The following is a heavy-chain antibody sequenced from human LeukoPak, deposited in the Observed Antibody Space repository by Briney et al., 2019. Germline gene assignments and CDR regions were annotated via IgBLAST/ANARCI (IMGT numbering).Heavy chain of an antibody. D-gene: IGHD5/OR15-5a*01. CDR2: INPTTGGT. Sequence: PLASVKVSCKASGYTFVGYYLHWVRQAPGQGLEWMGWINPTTGGTNYAQKFQDRVTMTRDTSINTAYMELSGLRSDDTAVYYCARLVGLSTTASYWGQGTLVIVSS. CDR3: ARLVGLSTTASY. V-gene: IGHV1-2*02. CDR1: GYTFVGYY. J-gene: IGHJ4*02.